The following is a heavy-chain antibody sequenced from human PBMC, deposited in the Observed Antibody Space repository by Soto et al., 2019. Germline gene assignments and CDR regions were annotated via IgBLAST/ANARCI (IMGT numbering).Heavy chain of an antibody. J-gene: IGHJ5*02. V-gene: IGHV5-51*07. CDR2: IYPGDSDT. D-gene: IGHD6-19*01. Sequence: VQPLKNRCRRAGYGCTSYWMGCVHQMPGKGLEWMGIIYPGDSDTRYSPSFQGQVTISADKSISTAYLQWSSLKASDTAMYYCASVAVGNWFDPWGQGTLVTVSS. CDR1: GYGCTSYW. CDR3: ASVAVGNWFDP.